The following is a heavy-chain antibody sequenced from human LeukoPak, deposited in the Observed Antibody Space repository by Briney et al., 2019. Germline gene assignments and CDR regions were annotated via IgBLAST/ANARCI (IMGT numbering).Heavy chain of an antibody. CDR1: GGSVSSGSYY. CDR3: AREASVAGYYYYYYMDV. D-gene: IGHD6-19*01. V-gene: IGHV4-61*01. Sequence: SETLSLTCTVSGGSVSSGSYYWSWIRQPPGKGLEWIGYIYYSGSTNYNPSLKSRVTISVDTSKNQFSLKLSSVTAADTAVYYCAREASVAGYYYYYYMDVWGKGTTVTVSS. J-gene: IGHJ6*03. CDR2: IYYSGST.